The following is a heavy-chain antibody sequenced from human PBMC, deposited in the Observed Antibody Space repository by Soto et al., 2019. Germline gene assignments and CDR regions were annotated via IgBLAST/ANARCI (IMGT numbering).Heavy chain of an antibody. CDR3: ARDGGYSYGPH. V-gene: IGHV3-33*01. CDR1: GFTFSSYG. CDR2: IWYDGSNK. Sequence: GGSLRLSCAASGFTFSSYGMHWVRQAPGKGLEWVAVIWYDGSNKYYADSVKGRFTISRDNSKNTLYLQMNSLRAEDTAVYYCARDGGYSYGPHWGQGTLVTVSS. D-gene: IGHD5-18*01. J-gene: IGHJ4*02.